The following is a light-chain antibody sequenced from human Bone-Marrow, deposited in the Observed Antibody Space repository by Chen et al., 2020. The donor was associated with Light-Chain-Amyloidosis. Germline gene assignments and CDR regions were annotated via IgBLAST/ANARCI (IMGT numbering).Light chain of an antibody. Sequence: NFMLTQPHSVSESPGKTVIISCTRSSGSIATNYVQWYQQRPGSSPTTGIYEDDQRPSGVPERFSGSIDRSSNSASLTISGLKTEDEADYYCQSYQGSSQGVFGGGTKLTVL. CDR1: SGSIATNY. CDR2: EDD. J-gene: IGLJ3*02. V-gene: IGLV6-57*01. CDR3: QSYQGSSQGV.